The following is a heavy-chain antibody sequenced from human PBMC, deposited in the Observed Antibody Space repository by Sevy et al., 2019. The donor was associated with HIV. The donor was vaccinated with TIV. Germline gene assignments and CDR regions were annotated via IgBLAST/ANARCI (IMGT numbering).Heavy chain of an antibody. CDR1: GYIFSDYH. D-gene: IGHD3-3*02. Sequence: ASVKVSCKASGYIFSDYHIHWARQAPGQRLEWMGWINGKSGDTEYAEKFQGRVTMSRDTSISTAYMELTRLQSDDTAVYYCAKVLVGWRAFFAHWGQGTLVTASS. CDR2: INGKSGDT. J-gene: IGHJ4*02. V-gene: IGHV1-2*02. CDR3: AKVLVGWRAFFAH.